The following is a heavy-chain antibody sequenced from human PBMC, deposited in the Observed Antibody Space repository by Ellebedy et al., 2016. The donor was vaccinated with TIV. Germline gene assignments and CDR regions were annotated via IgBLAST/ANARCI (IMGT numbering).Heavy chain of an antibody. D-gene: IGHD3-22*01. V-gene: IGHV3-23*01. CDR3: AKGTSSGFNYDRVGLEY. CDR1: GFTFSSFA. J-gene: IGHJ4*02. Sequence: GGSLRLSCAASGFTFSSFAMHWVRQAPGKGLEWLSVISGGGDNTYHADSVKGRFTITRDNSRKMLYLQMERLRAEDTAVYYCAKGTSSGFNYDRVGLEYWGQGTLVTVSS. CDR2: ISGGGDNT.